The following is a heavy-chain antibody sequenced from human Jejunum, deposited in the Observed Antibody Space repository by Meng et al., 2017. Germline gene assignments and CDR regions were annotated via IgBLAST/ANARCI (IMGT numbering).Heavy chain of an antibody. V-gene: IGHV6-1*02. Sequence: QVQLQQSGPGLVQPSQTLSLPCAISGDSVSSNSAAWNWIRQSPSRGLEWLGRTYYRSKYYNDYALSVKSRITINPDTSKNQFSLQLNSVTPEDTAIYYCARDWGDVRGGFDFWGQGTLVTVSS. CDR2: TYYRSKYYN. CDR3: ARDWGDVRGGFDF. J-gene: IGHJ4*02. CDR1: GDSVSSNSAA. D-gene: IGHD3-10*02.